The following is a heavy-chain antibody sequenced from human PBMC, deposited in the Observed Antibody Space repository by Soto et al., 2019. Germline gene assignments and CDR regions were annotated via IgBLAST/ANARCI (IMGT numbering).Heavy chain of an antibody. CDR3: AKGIRGSGSSAFFFDY. CDR2: LSYDGSNK. J-gene: IGHJ4*02. CDR1: GFTFSSYG. V-gene: IGHV3-30*18. D-gene: IGHD3-10*01. Sequence: GGSLRLSCAASGFTFSSYGMHWVRQAPGKGLEWVAVLSYDGSNKYYADSVKGRFTISRDNSKNTLYLQMNSLRAEDTAVYYCAKGIRGSGSSAFFFDYWGQGTLVTVSS.